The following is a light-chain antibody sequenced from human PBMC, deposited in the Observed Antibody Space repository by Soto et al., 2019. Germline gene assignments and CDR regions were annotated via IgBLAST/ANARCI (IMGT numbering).Light chain of an antibody. V-gene: IGLV1-44*01. J-gene: IGLJ2*01. Sequence: QSVLTQPPSASGTPGQRVTISCSGSSSNIGSNTVNWYQQLPGTAPKLLIYSNNQRPSGVPDRFSGSKSGTSASLAISGRQSEDEADYYCAAWDDSRNGVVFGGGTKLTVL. CDR2: SNN. CDR3: AAWDDSRNGVV. CDR1: SSNIGSNT.